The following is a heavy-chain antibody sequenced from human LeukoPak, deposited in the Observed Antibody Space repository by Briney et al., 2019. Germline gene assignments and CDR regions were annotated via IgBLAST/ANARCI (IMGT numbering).Heavy chain of an antibody. J-gene: IGHJ4*02. V-gene: IGHV4-34*01. CDR1: GGSLSNNY. Sequence: PSETLSLTCAVSGGSLSNNYWSGIRQPPGKGLDWIGEIIHSGSTNYNPSLKSRVTISVDTSMNQVSLKLHSVTAADTAVYYCARGRYDFWSGYYGFWGQGTLVTVST. CDR2: IIHSGST. D-gene: IGHD3-3*01. CDR3: ARGRYDFWSGYYGF.